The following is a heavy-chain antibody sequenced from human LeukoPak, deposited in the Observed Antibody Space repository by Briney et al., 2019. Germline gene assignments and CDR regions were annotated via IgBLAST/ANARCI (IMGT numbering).Heavy chain of an antibody. D-gene: IGHD2-15*01. J-gene: IGHJ5*01. CDR1: GFTFSSYA. CDR2: IGPSGTTI. V-gene: IGHV3-48*01. Sequence: PGGSLRLSCAASGFTFSSYAMNWVRQAPGRGLEWVSYIGPSGTTIYYADSVKGRFTISRDNARNSLYLQMNSLRAEDTAVYYCARDIAPCSDTTCYDIRFDSWGQGTLVTVSS. CDR3: ARDIAPCSDTTCYDIRFDS.